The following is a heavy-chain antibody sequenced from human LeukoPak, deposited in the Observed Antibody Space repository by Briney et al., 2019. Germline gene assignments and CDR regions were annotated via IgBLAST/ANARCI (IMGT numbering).Heavy chain of an antibody. D-gene: IGHD3-10*01. CDR3: ARRLVLLWFGEQTRWFDP. CDR2: IYYSGST. Sequence: SETLSLTCTVSGGSISSSSYYWGWIRQPPGKGLEWIGSIYYSGSTYYNPSLKSRVTISVDTSKNQFSLKLSSVTAADTAVYYCARRLVLLWFGEQTRWFDPWGQGTLVTVSS. CDR1: GGSISSSSYY. J-gene: IGHJ5*02. V-gene: IGHV4-39*01.